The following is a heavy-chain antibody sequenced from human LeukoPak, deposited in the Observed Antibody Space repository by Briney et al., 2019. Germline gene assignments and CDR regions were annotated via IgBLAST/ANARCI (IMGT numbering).Heavy chain of an antibody. CDR2: TYSGGNT. CDR1: RLIVSANY. J-gene: IGHJ6*02. CDR3: ARGRGGMDV. V-gene: IGHV3-66*01. Sequence: GGSLRLSCVASRLIVSANYMTWVRQAPGKGLEWVSVTYSGGNTYYADSVKGRFTISRDNSKNTVYLQMNSLRVEDTAVYYCARGRGGMDVWGQGTTVTVSS.